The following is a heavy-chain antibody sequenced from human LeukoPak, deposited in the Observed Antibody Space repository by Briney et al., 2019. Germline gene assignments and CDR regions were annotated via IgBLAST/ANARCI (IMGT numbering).Heavy chain of an antibody. CDR1: GGSIRTSTYY. Sequence: PSETLSLTCTVSGGSIRTSTYYWGWIRQPPGKGLEWLGSIYYNENTYYNPSLESRVSISVDTSKNQFSLKLTSVAAADAALYYCARLRKDRYSWYFDLWGRGTLVTVSS. D-gene: IGHD3-9*01. CDR2: IYYNENT. CDR3: ARLRKDRYSWYFDL. V-gene: IGHV4-39*07. J-gene: IGHJ2*01.